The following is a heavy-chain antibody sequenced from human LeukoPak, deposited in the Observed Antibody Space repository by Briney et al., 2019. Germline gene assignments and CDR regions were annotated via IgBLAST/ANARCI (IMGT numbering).Heavy chain of an antibody. J-gene: IGHJ4*02. D-gene: IGHD5-12*01. V-gene: IGHV3-23*01. Sequence: GGSLRLSCAASGFTVSSSHMTWVRQAPEKGLEWVSAITDAVGSTHYADSVKGRFTISSDNSKNTVYLQMNSLRPEDMAVYYCAKEIFSGLLYIDYWGQGTLVTVSS. CDR1: GFTVSSSH. CDR2: ITDAVGST. CDR3: AKEIFSGLLYIDY.